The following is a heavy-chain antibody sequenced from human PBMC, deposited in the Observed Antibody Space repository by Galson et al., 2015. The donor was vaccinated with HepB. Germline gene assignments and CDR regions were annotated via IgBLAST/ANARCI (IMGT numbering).Heavy chain of an antibody. J-gene: IGHJ6*03. CDR1: GYTFTSYY. D-gene: IGHD4-11*01. CDR3: AKAGGDPYSNYDYYMDV. Sequence: SVKVSCKASGYTFTSYYMHWVRQAPGKGLEWMGIINPSGGSTSYAQKFQGRVTMTRDTSTSTVYMELSSLRSEDTAVYYCAKAGGDPYSNYDYYMDVWGKGTTVTVSS. CDR2: INPSGGST. V-gene: IGHV1-46*01.